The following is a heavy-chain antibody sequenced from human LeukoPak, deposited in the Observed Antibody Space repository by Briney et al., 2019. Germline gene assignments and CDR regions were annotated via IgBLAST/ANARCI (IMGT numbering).Heavy chain of an antibody. V-gene: IGHV3-30*02. CDR3: AKDRSLRYGSGSFALDY. J-gene: IGHJ4*02. Sequence: GGSLRLSCAASGFTFSSYGMHWVRQAPGKGLEWVAFIRYDGSNKYYADSVKGRFTISRDNSKNTLYLQMNSLRAEDTAVYYCAKDRSLRYGSGSFALDYWGQGTLVTVSS. D-gene: IGHD3-10*01. CDR1: GFTFSSYG. CDR2: IRYDGSNK.